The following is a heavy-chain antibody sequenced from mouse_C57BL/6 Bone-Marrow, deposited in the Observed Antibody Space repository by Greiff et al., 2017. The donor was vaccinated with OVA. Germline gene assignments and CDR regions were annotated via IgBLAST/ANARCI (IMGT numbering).Heavy chain of an antibody. Sequence: DGKLVESGGGLVQPGGSLSLSCAASGFTFTDDYMSWVRQPPGKALEWLGFIRNKANGYTTEYSASVKGRFTISRDNSQSILYLQMNALRAEDSATYYCARGQLSLPCHLDVLGTGTPVTLPT. CDR3: ARGQLSLPCHLDV. D-gene: IGHD3-2*02. J-gene: IGHJ1*03. V-gene: IGHV7-3*01. CDR1: GFTFTDDY. CDR2: IRNKANGYTT.